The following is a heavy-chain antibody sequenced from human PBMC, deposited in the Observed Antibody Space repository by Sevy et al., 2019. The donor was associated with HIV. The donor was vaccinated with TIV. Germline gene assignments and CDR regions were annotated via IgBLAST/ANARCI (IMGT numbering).Heavy chain of an antibody. D-gene: IGHD3-16*01. CDR2: ISTNHI. V-gene: IGHV3-21*01. J-gene: IGHJ6*03. CDR3: ARDSYGNFHMDV. CDR1: GFTFSSYS. Sequence: GGSLRLSCAASGFTFSSYSINWVRLAPGKGLGWVSSISTNHIYYADSVKGRFTISRDIAQNSLYLQMNSLRAEDTAVYYCARDSYGNFHMDVWGKGTTVTVSS.